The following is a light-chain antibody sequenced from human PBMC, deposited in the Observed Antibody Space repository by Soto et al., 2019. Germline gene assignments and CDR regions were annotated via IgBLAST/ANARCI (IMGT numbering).Light chain of an antibody. CDR3: QQYNSGT. Sequence: DIQMTQSPSTLSASVGDRVTITCRASQSISSWLAWYQQKPGKAPKLLIYDASSLESGVPSRFSGSGSGTEFTLTISSLQPDEFATYYCQQYNSGTFGQGTKVEIK. CDR2: DAS. CDR1: QSISSW. J-gene: IGKJ1*01. V-gene: IGKV1-5*01.